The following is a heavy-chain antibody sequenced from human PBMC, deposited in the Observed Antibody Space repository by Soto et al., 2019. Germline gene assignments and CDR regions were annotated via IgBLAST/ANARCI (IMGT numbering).Heavy chain of an antibody. J-gene: IGHJ3*02. CDR3: AKDKVDYYDSSGYYYSADAFDI. V-gene: IGHV3-23*01. CDR1: GFTFSSYA. D-gene: IGHD3-22*01. Sequence: GGSLRLSCAASGFTFSSYAMSWVRQAPGKGLEWVSAISGSGGSTYYADSVKGRFTISRDNSKNTLYLQLNSLRAEDTAVNYCAKDKVDYYDSSGYYYSADAFDIWGQGTMVTVSS. CDR2: ISGSGGST.